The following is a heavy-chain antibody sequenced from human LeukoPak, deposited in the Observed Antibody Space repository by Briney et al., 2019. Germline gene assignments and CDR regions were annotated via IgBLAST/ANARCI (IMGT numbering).Heavy chain of an antibody. V-gene: IGHV3-53*01. CDR3: ARSPRIYDSSGYYLVEYFDL. D-gene: IGHD3-22*01. CDR1: GFTVSTNY. J-gene: IGHJ2*01. CDR2: IYSGGST. Sequence: GGSLRLSCAASGFTVSTNYMSWVRQAPGKGLEWFSIIYSGGSTSYADSVKGRFTISRDISKNTPFLQMSSLRAEDTAVYYCARSPRIYDSSGYYLVEYFDLWGRGTLVTVSS.